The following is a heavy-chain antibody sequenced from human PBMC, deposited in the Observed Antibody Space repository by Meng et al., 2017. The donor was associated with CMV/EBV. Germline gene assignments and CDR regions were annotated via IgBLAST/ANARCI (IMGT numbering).Heavy chain of an antibody. CDR3: AKDHIRTPAEYFQH. J-gene: IGHJ1*01. CDR1: GFTFSSYA. Sequence: GGSLRLSCAASGFTFSSYAMSWVRQAPGKGLEWVSVISGSGGSTYYADSVKGRFTISRDNSKNTLYLQMNSLRAEDTAVYYCAKDHIRTPAEYFQHWGQGTLVTVSS. V-gene: IGHV3-23*01. D-gene: IGHD2-21*01. CDR2: ISGSGGST.